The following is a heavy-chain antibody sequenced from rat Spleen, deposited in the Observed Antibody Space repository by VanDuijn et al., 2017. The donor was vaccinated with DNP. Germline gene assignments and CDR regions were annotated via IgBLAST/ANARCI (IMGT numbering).Heavy chain of an antibody. CDR3: AKGPNYGGWSDYFDY. D-gene: IGHD1-11*01. J-gene: IGHJ2*01. V-gene: IGHV5-20*01. Sequence: EVQLVESGGDLIQPGRSLKLSCAASGFTFSDYYMAWVRQAPAKGLEWVATISYNGGTPYYRDSVKGRFTISRDNAKSTLYLQMDSLRSEDTATYYCAKGPNYGGWSDYFDYWGQGVTVTVSS. CDR2: ISYNGGTP. CDR1: GFTFSDYY.